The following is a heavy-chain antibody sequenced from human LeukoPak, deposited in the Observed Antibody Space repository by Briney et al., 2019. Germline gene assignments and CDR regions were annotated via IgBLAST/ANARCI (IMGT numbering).Heavy chain of an antibody. J-gene: IGHJ5*02. CDR3: ARRAIAGDWFDP. D-gene: IGHD6-13*01. V-gene: IGHV1-2*02. Sequence: GASVKVSCKASGYTFTGYYMHWVQQAPGQGLEWMGWINPNSGGTNYAQKFQGRVTMTRDTSISTAYMELSRLRSDDTAVYYCARRAIAGDWFDPWGQGTLVTVSS. CDR2: INPNSGGT. CDR1: GYTFTGYY.